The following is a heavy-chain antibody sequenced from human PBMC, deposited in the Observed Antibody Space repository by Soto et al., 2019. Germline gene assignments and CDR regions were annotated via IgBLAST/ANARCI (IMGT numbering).Heavy chain of an antibody. CDR3: TRGGDADKNGH. J-gene: IGHJ1*01. CDR2: IHYSGST. V-gene: IGHV4-61*01. D-gene: IGHD2-21*01. CDR1: GGSVSIGTYY. Sequence: QVQLQESGPGLVKPSETLSLTCTVPGGSVSIGTYYWSWIRQPPGKGLEWIGFIHYSGSTNYNPSLKRXXTXSXDPSKHQFSLKLTSVNAADTAVYYCTRGGDADKNGHWGQGTLVTVSS.